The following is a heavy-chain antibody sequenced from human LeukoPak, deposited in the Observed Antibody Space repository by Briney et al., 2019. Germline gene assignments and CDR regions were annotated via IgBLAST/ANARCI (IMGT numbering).Heavy chain of an antibody. J-gene: IGHJ4*02. CDR1: GYSFTSYW. V-gene: IGHV5-51*01. CDR2: IYPGDSDT. CDR3: TRRRYYDSSGYYYFDY. Sequence: GESLKISCKGSGYSFTSYWVGWVRQMPGKGLEWMGIIYPGDSDTRYSPSFQGQVTISADKSISTAYLQWSSLKASDTDMYYCTRRRYYDSSGYYYFDYWGQGTLVTVSS. D-gene: IGHD3-22*01.